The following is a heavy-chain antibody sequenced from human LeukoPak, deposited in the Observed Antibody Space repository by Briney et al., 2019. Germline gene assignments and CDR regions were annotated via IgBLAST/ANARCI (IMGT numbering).Heavy chain of an antibody. CDR3: ARGPRIAARYFDY. Sequence: SETLSLTCTVSGGSISSYYWSWIRQPPGKGLEWIGYIYFSGSTNYNPSLKSRVTISVDTSRNQFSLQLSSVTAADTAVYYCARGPRIAARYFDYWGQGTLVTVSS. D-gene: IGHD6-6*01. J-gene: IGHJ4*02. CDR2: IYFSGST. V-gene: IGHV4-59*12. CDR1: GGSISSYY.